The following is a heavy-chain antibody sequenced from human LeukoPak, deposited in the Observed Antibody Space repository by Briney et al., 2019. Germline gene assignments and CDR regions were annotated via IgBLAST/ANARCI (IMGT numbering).Heavy chain of an antibody. J-gene: IGHJ4*02. CDR3: ARHNNDWGWDY. CDR1: GFMFSIYG. CDR2: IWPDGSIQ. Sequence: GGSLRLSCAASGFMFSIYGMHWVRQAPGKGLEWVAVIWPDGSIQYYADSMKGRFTISRDNSKNTLYLQLNGLRAHDSAVYHCARHNNDWGWDYWGQGAQVTVSS. D-gene: IGHD2-8*02. V-gene: IGHV3-33*01.